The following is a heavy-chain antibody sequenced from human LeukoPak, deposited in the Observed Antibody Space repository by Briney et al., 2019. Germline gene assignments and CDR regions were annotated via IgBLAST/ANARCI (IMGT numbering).Heavy chain of an antibody. D-gene: IGHD3-22*01. J-gene: IGHJ3*02. Sequence: ASVKVSYKASGGTFSSYAISWVRQAPGQGLEWMGGIIPIFGTANYARKFQGRVTITTDESTSTAYMELSSLRSEDTAVYYCARGLDERYYYDSSGYGDAFDIWGQGTMVTVSS. CDR1: GGTFSSYA. CDR2: IIPIFGTA. CDR3: ARGLDERYYYDSSGYGDAFDI. V-gene: IGHV1-69*05.